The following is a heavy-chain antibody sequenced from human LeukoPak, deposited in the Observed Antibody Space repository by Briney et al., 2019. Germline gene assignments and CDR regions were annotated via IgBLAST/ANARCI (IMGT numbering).Heavy chain of an antibody. CDR3: ARRTATGRFDP. Sequence: SETLSLTCAVSGGSISSSNWWSWVRQPPGKGLEWIGEIYHSGSTNYNPSLKSRVTISVDKSKNQFSLNLGSVTAADTAVYYCARRTATGRFDPWGQGTLVTVSS. CDR1: GGSISSSNW. CDR2: IYHSGST. V-gene: IGHV4-4*02. D-gene: IGHD1-1*01. J-gene: IGHJ5*02.